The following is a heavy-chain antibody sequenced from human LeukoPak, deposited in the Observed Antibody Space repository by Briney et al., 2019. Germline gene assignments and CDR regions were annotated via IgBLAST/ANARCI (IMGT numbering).Heavy chain of an antibody. J-gene: IGHJ6*04. CDR1: GYSFTSYW. CDR3: ARHGSTDYYYYGMDV. D-gene: IGHD2-2*01. CDR2: IYPGDSDT. Sequence: GESLKISCKGSGYSFTSYWIGWVRQMPGKGLEWTGIIYPGDSDTRYSPSFQGQVTISADKSISTAYLQWSSLKASDTAMYYCARHGSTDYYYYGMDVWGKGTTVTVSS. V-gene: IGHV5-51*01.